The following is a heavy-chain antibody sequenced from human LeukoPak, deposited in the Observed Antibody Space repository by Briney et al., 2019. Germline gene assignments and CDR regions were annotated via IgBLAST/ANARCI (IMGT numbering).Heavy chain of an antibody. CDR1: GYTFTGYY. J-gene: IGHJ5*02. CDR2: INPNSGGT. CDR3: ARDTTRDNWFDP. D-gene: IGHD1-26*01. V-gene: IGHV1-2*02. Sequence: SVKVSCKTSGYTFTGYYIHWVRQAPGQGLEWMGWINPNSGGTNYAQKFQGRVTMTRDTSISTAYMELSGLRSDDTAVYYCARDTTRDNWFDPWGQGTLVTVSS.